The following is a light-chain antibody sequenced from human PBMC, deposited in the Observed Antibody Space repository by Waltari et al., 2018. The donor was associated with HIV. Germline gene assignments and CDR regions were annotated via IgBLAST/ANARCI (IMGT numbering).Light chain of an antibody. V-gene: IGLV3-25*03. Sequence: SSDLTQPPSVSVSPGQTAWIPCPGDELANQHVHWYQRKAGQAPVLVIDRDSERPSGIPERFSASRSGIIGTLTISGVVTGDEADYYCQTAASSDTKHVLFGGGTKLTVL. J-gene: IGLJ3*02. CDR3: QTAASSDTKHVL. CDR1: ELANQH. CDR2: RDS.